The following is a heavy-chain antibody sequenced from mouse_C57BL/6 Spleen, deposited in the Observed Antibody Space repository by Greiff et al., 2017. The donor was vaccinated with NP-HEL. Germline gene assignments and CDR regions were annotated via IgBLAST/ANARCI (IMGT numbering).Heavy chain of an antibody. Sequence: QVTLKVSGPGILQPSQTLSLTCSFSGFSLSTSNMGIGWIRQPSGKGLEWLAHIWWNDDKYYNPSLKSRLTISKDTSNNQVFLTITSVDTADTATHYIAQSDGYDESYWYFDVWGTGTTVTVSS. CDR2: IWWNDDK. CDR3: AQSDGYDESYWYFDV. J-gene: IGHJ1*03. V-gene: IGHV8-5*01. D-gene: IGHD2-2*01. CDR1: GFSLSTSNMG.